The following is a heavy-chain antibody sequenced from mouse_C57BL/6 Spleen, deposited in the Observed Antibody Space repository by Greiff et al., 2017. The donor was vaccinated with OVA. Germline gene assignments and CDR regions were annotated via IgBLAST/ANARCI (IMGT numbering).Heavy chain of an antibody. CDR2: ISSGGDYI. D-gene: IGHD4-1*01. J-gene: IGHJ3*01. Sequence: EVQGVESGEGLVKPGGSLKLSCAASGFTFSSYAMSWVRQTPEKRLEWVAYISSGGDYIYYADTVKGRFTISRDNARNTLYLQMSSLKSEDTAMYYCTREGLGTWFAYWGQGTLVTVSA. V-gene: IGHV5-9-1*02. CDR1: GFTFSSYA. CDR3: TREGLGTWFAY.